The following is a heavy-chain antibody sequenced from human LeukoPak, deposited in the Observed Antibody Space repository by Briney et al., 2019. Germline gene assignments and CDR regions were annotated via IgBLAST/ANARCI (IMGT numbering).Heavy chain of an antibody. CDR3: AKDGGQYGSGVSPGMDV. Sequence: GGSLRLSCAASGFTFSNYAMSWVRQAPGKGLEWVSAISGGGGSTYYADTVEGRFTISSDNSKNTLYLQMHSLTAEDTAVYYCAKDGGQYGSGVSPGMDVWGQGTTVTVSS. CDR2: ISGGGGST. J-gene: IGHJ6*02. D-gene: IGHD3-10*01. CDR1: GFTFSNYA. V-gene: IGHV3-23*01.